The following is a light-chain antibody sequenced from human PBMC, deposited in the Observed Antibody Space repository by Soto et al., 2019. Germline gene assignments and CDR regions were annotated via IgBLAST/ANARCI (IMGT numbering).Light chain of an antibody. CDR2: DAS. J-gene: IGKJ1*01. Sequence: DIQMTQSPSTLSASVGDRVTITCRASQSISSWLAWYQQKPGKAPKLLIYDASSLESGVPSRFSGSGSGTEFTLTISSLQPDDFATYYCQQYNSYSWTFGQGPKV. CDR3: QQYNSYSWT. V-gene: IGKV1-5*01. CDR1: QSISSW.